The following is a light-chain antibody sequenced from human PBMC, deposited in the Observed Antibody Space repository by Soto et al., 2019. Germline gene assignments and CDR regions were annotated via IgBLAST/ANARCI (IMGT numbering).Light chain of an antibody. CDR2: DAF. V-gene: IGKV1-5*01. J-gene: IGKJ1*01. CDR1: QTITRW. Sequence: DIQMTQSPSTLSASIGDRVTITCRASQTITRWMAWYQQKPGKAPKLLIYDAFKLESGVSSRFRGHVSGTEFTLSISGLQPGDSATYYYQQYNSFPWTFGLGTKVEIK. CDR3: QQYNSFPWT.